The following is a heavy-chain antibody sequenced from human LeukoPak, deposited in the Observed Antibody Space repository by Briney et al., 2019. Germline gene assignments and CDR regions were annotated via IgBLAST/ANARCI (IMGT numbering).Heavy chain of an antibody. CDR3: ARLRRNNDNSGYYYYYDY. CDR2: ITPTSSYI. D-gene: IGHD3-22*01. J-gene: IGHJ4*02. CDR1: GLTFSSYS. V-gene: IGHV3-21*01. Sequence: GGSLRLSCAVSGLTFSSYSFNWVRQAPGKGLEWVSSITPTSSYIYYADSVKGRFTISRDNAKNSLYLQMNSLRAEDAAVYYCARLRRNNDNSGYYYYYDYWGQGTLVTVSS.